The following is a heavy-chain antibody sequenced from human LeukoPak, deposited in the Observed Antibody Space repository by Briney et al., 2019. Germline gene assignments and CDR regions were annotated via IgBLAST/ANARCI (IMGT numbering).Heavy chain of an antibody. CDR3: ARVRGYSGYVLGYWLDP. Sequence: PGGSLRLSCAASGFTFSSYDMNWVRQAPGKGLEWASSISSGGYTIYYADSVKGRFTISRDNAKNSLFLQMNSLRAEDTAVYYCARVRGYSGYVLGYWLDPWGQGTLVTVSS. D-gene: IGHD5-12*01. CDR2: ISSGGYTI. J-gene: IGHJ5*02. V-gene: IGHV3-48*03. CDR1: GFTFSSYD.